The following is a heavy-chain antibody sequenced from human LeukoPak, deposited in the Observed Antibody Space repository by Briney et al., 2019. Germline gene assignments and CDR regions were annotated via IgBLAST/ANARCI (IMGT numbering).Heavy chain of an antibody. CDR1: GFTFSDYY. V-gene: IGHV3-11*01. Sequence: GGSLRLSCAASGFTFSDYYMSWIRQAPGRGLEWVSYISSSGSTIYYADSVKGRFTISRDNAKNSLYLQMNSLRAEDTAVYYCAKDSEGAAPGALDYWGQGTLVTVSS. J-gene: IGHJ4*02. CDR3: AKDSEGAAPGALDY. CDR2: ISSSGSTI. D-gene: IGHD1-26*01.